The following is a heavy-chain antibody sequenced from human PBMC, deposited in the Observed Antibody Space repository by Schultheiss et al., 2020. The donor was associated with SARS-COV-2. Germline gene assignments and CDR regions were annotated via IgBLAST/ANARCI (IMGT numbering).Heavy chain of an antibody. Sequence: GGSLRLYCAASGFTFSGSAMHWVRQASGKGLEWVGRIRSKANSYATAYAASVKGRFTISRDDSKNTAYLQMNSLKTEDTAVYYCTRHRDCSSTSCPPGKDAFDIWGQGTMVTVSS. CDR1: GFTFSGSA. J-gene: IGHJ3*02. D-gene: IGHD2-2*01. CDR3: TRHRDCSSTSCPPGKDAFDI. V-gene: IGHV3-73*01. CDR2: IRSKANSYAT.